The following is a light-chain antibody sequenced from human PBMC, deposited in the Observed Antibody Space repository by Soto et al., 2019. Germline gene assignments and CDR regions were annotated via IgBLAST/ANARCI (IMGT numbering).Light chain of an antibody. CDR2: AAS. Sequence: DIQMTQSPSSLSASVGDRFTITFLASQSISSYLNWYQQKPGKAPKLLIYAASTLQSGVPSRFSGSGSGTEFTLTISSLQPEDFATYYCQQLNSYPRTFGQGTKVDIK. CDR3: QQLNSYPRT. V-gene: IGKV1-9*01. J-gene: IGKJ1*01. CDR1: QSISSY.